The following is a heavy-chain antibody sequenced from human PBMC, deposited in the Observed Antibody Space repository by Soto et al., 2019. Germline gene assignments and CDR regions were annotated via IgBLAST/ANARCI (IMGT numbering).Heavy chain of an antibody. CDR2: ISVYSGNT. V-gene: IGHV1-18*01. J-gene: IGHJ4*02. D-gene: IGHD6-19*01. Sequence: ASVKVSCKASGYTFTSYDINWVRQAPGQGLEWMGWISVYSGNTNYAQKLQGRVTMTTGTTTSTAYMELRSLRSDDTAMYYCAREKAGWQQNFGYWGQGTLVTVSS. CDR3: AREKAGWQQNFGY. CDR1: GYTFTSYD.